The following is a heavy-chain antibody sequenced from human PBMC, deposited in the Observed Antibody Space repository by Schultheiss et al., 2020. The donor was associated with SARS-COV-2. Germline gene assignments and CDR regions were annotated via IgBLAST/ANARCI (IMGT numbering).Heavy chain of an antibody. V-gene: IGHV1-69*13. CDR3: ARGLGELKYCSSTSCHYYYYVMDV. J-gene: IGHJ6*02. CDR1: GGTFSSYA. D-gene: IGHD2-2*01. CDR2: IIPIFGTA. Sequence: SVKVSCKASGGTFSSYAISWVRQAPGQGLEWMGGIIPIFGTANYAQKFQGRVTITADESTSTAYMELSSLRSEDTAVYYCARGLGELKYCSSTSCHYYYYVMDVWGQGTTVTVS.